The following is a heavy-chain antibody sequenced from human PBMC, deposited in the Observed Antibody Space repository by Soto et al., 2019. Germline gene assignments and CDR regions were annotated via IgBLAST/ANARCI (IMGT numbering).Heavy chain of an antibody. D-gene: IGHD1-1*01. J-gene: IGHJ4*02. CDR3: ARDFGGMTGGLDY. V-gene: IGHV3-30*03. CDR1: GFTFRTFG. CDR2: ISYGGDYD. Sequence: QVQLVESGGGVVQPGRSLRLSCAASGFTFRTFGLNWVRQAPGKGLEWVALISYGGDYDYYADSVKGRFTISRDNSKNMLYLQMNSLRPEDTAVYYCARDFGGMTGGLDYWGQGTVVTVSS.